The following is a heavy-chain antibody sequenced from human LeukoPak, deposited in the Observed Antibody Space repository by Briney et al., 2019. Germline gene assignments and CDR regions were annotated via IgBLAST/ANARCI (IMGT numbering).Heavy chain of an antibody. CDR2: IYYSGST. CDR3: ARMLYDFWSGPSSYNWFDP. J-gene: IGHJ5*02. V-gene: IGHV4-59*08. D-gene: IGHD3-3*01. Sequence: SETLSLTCTVSGGSISSYYWSWIRQPPGKGLEWIGYIYYSGSTNYNPSLKSRVTISVDTSKNQFSLKLSSVTAADTAVYYCARMLYDFWSGPSSYNWFDPWGQGTLVTVSS. CDR1: GGSISSYY.